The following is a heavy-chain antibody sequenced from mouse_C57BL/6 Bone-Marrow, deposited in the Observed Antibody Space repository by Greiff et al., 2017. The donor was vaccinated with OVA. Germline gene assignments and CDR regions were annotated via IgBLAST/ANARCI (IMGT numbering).Heavy chain of an antibody. Sequence: EVQLQQSVAELVRPGASVKLSCTASGFNIKNTYMHRVKQRPEQGLEWIGRIDPANGNTKYAPKFQGKATIPADTSSNPAYLQLSSLTSEDTAIYYCSTVGYFDVWGTGTTFTVSS. CDR1: GFNIKNTY. CDR2: IDPANGNT. V-gene: IGHV14-3*01. J-gene: IGHJ1*03. D-gene: IGHD1-1*02. CDR3: STVGYFDV.